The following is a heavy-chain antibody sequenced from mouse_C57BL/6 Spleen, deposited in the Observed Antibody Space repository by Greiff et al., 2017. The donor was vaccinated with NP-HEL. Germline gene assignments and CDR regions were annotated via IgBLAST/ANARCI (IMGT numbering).Heavy chain of an antibody. D-gene: IGHD3-2*02. Sequence: VQLQQPGAELVRPGSSVKLSCKASGYTFTSYWMHWVKQRPIQGLEWIGNIDPSDSETHYNQKFKDKATLTVDKSSSTAYMQLSSLTSEDSAVYYCAADSSGYYYFDYWGQGTTLTVSS. CDR3: AADSSGYYYFDY. J-gene: IGHJ2*01. CDR1: GYTFTSYW. CDR2: IDPSDSET. V-gene: IGHV1-52*01.